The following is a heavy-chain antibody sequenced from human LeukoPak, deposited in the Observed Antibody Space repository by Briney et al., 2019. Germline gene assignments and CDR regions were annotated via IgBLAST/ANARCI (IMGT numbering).Heavy chain of an antibody. Sequence: PGGSLRLSCAASGFTFSSYWMSWVRQAPGKGLEWVANIKQDGSEKYYVDSVKGRFTISRDNSKNTLYLQMNSLRAEDTAVYYCAKALRGVIVFDYWGQGTLVTVSS. V-gene: IGHV3-7*03. CDR3: AKALRGVIVFDY. CDR1: GFTFSSYW. J-gene: IGHJ4*02. CDR2: IKQDGSEK. D-gene: IGHD3-10*01.